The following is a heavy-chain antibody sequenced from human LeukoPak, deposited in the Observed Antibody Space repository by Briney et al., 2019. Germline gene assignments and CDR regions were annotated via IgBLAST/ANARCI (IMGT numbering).Heavy chain of an antibody. D-gene: IGHD2-2*02. CDR3: AKQMGAAAIDWFDP. CDR1: GFAFSSYA. J-gene: IGHJ5*02. CDR2: LICSGGST. V-gene: IGHV3-23*01. Sequence: GVLRLSSAASGFAFSSYAMSWGRQAPGGGLVWVSALICSGGSTYYTDSVKGRFTISRDNSKNTLYLQMNSLRAEDTAVYYCAKQMGAAAIDWFDPWGQGTLVTVSS.